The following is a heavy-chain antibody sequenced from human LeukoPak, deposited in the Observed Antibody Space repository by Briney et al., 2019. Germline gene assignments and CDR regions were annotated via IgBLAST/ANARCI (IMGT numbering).Heavy chain of an antibody. Sequence: PSEALSLTCTVSGGSISSYYWSWIRQPPGNGLEWIGYIYYSGSTNYNPSLKSRVTISVDASKNQFSLKLSSVTAADTAVYYCARSALSSGWYFDYWGQGTLVTVSS. CDR2: IYYSGST. CDR1: GGSISSYY. V-gene: IGHV4-59*08. J-gene: IGHJ4*02. D-gene: IGHD6-19*01. CDR3: ARSALSSGWYFDY.